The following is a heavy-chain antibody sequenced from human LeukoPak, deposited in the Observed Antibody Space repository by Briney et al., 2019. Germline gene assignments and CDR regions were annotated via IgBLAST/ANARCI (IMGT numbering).Heavy chain of an antibody. CDR2: ISGSGGST. CDR1: GFTFSSYA. Sequence: GGSLRLSCAASGFTFSSYAMSWVRQAPGKGLEWVSAISGSGGSTYYADSVKGRFTISRDNSKNTLYLQMNSLRAEDTAVYYCAKDLFRGSSTYYYDSSGTDFDYWGQGTLVTVSS. V-gene: IGHV3-23*01. D-gene: IGHD3-22*01. CDR3: AKDLFRGSSTYYYDSSGTDFDY. J-gene: IGHJ4*02.